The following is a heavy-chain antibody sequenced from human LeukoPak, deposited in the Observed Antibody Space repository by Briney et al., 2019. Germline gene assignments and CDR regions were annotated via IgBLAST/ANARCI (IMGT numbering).Heavy chain of an antibody. CDR1: GFTFSNYW. Sequence: GGSLRLSCVVSGFTFSNYWMTWVRQAPGKGLEWVSIIYSDYSGGSTYYADSVKGRFTISRDNSKNMLYLQMNSLRAEDTAVYSCARGTVTAPDYWGQGTLVTVSS. CDR2: IYSDYSGGST. CDR3: ARGTVTAPDY. V-gene: IGHV3-53*01. D-gene: IGHD4-17*01. J-gene: IGHJ4*02.